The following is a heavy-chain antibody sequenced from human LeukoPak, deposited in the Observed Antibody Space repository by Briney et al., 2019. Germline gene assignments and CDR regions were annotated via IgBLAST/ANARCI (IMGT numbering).Heavy chain of an antibody. D-gene: IGHD3-16*01. CDR3: ARGGWGPDY. CDR2: IYTSGIT. Sequence: SETLSLTCTVSGASISSYYWSWVRRSAGKGLEWIGRIYTSGITNYNPSLKSRVTMSVDTSKNQLSLKLSSVTAADTAVYYCARGGWGPDYWGQGTLVTVSS. J-gene: IGHJ4*02. V-gene: IGHV4-4*07. CDR1: GASISSYY.